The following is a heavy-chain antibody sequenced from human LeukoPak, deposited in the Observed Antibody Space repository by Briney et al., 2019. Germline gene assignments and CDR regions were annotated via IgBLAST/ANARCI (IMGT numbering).Heavy chain of an antibody. Sequence: ASVKVSCKASGYTFTSYYMHWVRQAPGQGLEWMGIINPSGGSTSYAQKFQGRVTMTRDTSTSTVYMELSSLRSEDTAVYYCARVPERLEWFGGYGIMDVWGQGTTVTVSS. CDR2: INPSGGST. CDR1: GYTFTSYY. CDR3: ARVPERLEWFGGYGIMDV. D-gene: IGHD3-3*01. V-gene: IGHV1-46*01. J-gene: IGHJ6*02.